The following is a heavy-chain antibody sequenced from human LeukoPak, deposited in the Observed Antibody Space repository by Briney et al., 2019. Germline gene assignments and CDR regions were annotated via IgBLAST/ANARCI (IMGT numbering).Heavy chain of an antibody. CDR1: AFTFSSYW. CDR2: ISSSGSTI. J-gene: IGHJ4*02. Sequence: GGSPRLSCEASAFTFSSYWMSWVRQAPGKGLEWASYISSSGSTIYYADSVKGRFTISRDNAKNSLYLQMNSLRAEDTAVYYCAGAGVTRYFDYWGQGTLVTVSS. CDR3: AGAGVTRYFDY. V-gene: IGHV3-48*04. D-gene: IGHD4-23*01.